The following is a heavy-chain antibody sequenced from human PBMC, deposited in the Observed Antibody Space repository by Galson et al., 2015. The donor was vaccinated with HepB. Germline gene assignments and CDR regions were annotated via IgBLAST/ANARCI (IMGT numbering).Heavy chain of an antibody. CDR1: GYSFTSYW. CDR3: ARRSYRYDSSGYYYYFDY. V-gene: IGHV5-51*01. D-gene: IGHD3-22*01. CDR2: IYPGDSDT. Sequence: QSGAEVKKPGESLKISCKGSGYSFTSYWIGWVRQMPGKGLEWMGIIYPGDSDTRYSPSFQGQVTISADKSISTAYLQWSSLKASDTAMYYCARRSYRYDSSGYYYYFDYWGQGTLVTVSS. J-gene: IGHJ4*02.